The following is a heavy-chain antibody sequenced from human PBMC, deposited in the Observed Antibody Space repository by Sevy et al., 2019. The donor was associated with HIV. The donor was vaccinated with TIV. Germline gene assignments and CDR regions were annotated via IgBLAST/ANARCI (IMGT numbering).Heavy chain of an antibody. V-gene: IGHV3-9*01. J-gene: IGHJ4*02. CDR3: AKDTRTYSGSYYLDY. Sequence: GGSLRLSCAASAFSFEDYAMHWVRQVPGKGLEWVSSISWNSNTIDYADSVKGRFTISRDNAKNSLYLQMNSLRNGDTALYYCAKDTRTYSGSYYLDYWGQGTLVTVSS. CDR2: ISWNSNTI. D-gene: IGHD1-26*01. CDR1: AFSFEDYA.